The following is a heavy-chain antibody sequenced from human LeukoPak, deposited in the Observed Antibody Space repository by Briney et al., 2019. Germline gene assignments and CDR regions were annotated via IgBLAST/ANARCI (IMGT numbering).Heavy chain of an antibody. J-gene: IGHJ3*02. CDR2: IKQDGSEK. CDR3: ARGGSALDAFDI. D-gene: IGHD5-12*01. CDR1: GFTFSSCW. Sequence: PGGSLRLSCAASGFTFSSCWMSWVRQAPGKGLEWVANIKQDGSEKYYVDSVKGRFTISRDNAKNSLYLQMNSLRAEDTAVYYCARGGSALDAFDIWGQGTMVTVSS. V-gene: IGHV3-7*01.